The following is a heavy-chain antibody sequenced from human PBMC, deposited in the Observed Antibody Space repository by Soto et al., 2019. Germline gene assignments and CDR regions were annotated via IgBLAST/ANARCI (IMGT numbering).Heavy chain of an antibody. CDR1: GFTFRSYD. CDR2: VTGSGVST. V-gene: IGHV3-23*01. CDR3: ARYVDVVATIMKF. Sequence: EVQLLESGGTSVQPGGSLRLSCAGSGFTFRSYDMSWVRQAPGKGLEWVSTVTGSGVSTFYADSVKGRFTIPRDNSKNTLYIQMNSLRAEDTAVYYCARYVDVVATIMKFWGQGTLVTVSS. D-gene: IGHD5-12*01. J-gene: IGHJ1*01.